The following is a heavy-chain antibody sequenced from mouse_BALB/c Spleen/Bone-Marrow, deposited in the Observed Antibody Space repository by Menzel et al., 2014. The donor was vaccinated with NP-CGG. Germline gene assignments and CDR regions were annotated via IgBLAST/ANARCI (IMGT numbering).Heavy chain of an antibody. CDR2: INPSSGYT. CDR1: GYTFTTYT. V-gene: IGHV1-4*01. CDR3: AKRDIYYGYDGNAMDY. Sequence: VKLQESGAELARPGASVEMSCKASGYTFTTYTMHWVKQRPGQGLEWIGYINPSSGYTNYNQKFKDKATLTADKSSSTAYMQLSSLTSEDSAVYFCAKRDIYYGYDGNAMDYWGQGTSVTVSS. D-gene: IGHD2-2*01. J-gene: IGHJ4*01.